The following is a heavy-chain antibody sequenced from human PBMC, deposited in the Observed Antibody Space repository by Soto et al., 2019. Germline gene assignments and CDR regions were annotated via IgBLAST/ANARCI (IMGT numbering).Heavy chain of an antibody. V-gene: IGHV3-33*01. CDR1: GFTFSSYG. CDR2: IWYDGSNK. CDR3: ARPYNWKNYYGMDG. Sequence: QPGGSLRLSCAASGFTFSSYGMHWVRQAPGKGLEWVAVIWYDGSNKYYADSVKGRFTISRDNSKNTLYLQMNSLRAEDTAVYYCARPYNWKNYYGMDGWGQGTTVTVSS. D-gene: IGHD1-20*01. J-gene: IGHJ6*02.